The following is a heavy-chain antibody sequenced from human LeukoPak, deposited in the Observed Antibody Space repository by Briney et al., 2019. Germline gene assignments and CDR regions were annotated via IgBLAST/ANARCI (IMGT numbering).Heavy chain of an antibody. CDR1: GGSISSYY. D-gene: IGHD1-14*01. J-gene: IGHJ4*02. Sequence: SETLSLTCTVSGGSISSYYWSWIRQPPGKGLEWIGYIYYSGGTNYNPSLKSRVAISVDTSKNQFSLKLSSVTAADTAVYYCARGGRVSPLDYWGQGTLVTVSS. V-gene: IGHV4-59*01. CDR3: ARGGRVSPLDY. CDR2: IYYSGGT.